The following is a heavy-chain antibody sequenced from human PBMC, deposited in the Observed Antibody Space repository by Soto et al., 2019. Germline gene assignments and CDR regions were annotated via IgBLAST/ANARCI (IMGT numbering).Heavy chain of an antibody. CDR1: GFIFSDYY. D-gene: IGHD1-1*01. CDR2: ISTRSTYT. J-gene: IGHJ6*02. CDR3: ARDLAWKRGKVGRYYYGMDV. Sequence: GGSLRLSCAASGFIFSDYYMSWVRQTPGKGLEWVSYISTRSTYTNYADSVKGRFTISRDNTKNSLYLQMDSLRVEDTAVCYCARDLAWKRGKVGRYYYGMDVWGRGTLVTVSS. V-gene: IGHV3-11*06.